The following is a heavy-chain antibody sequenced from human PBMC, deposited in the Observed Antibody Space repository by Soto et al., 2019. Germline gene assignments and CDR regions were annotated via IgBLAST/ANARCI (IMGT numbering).Heavy chain of an antibody. CDR2: INYSGST. V-gene: IGHV4-59*12. CDR3: ARGVEAVVVAPPLSWFDP. D-gene: IGHD2-15*01. CDR1: GGSISSFH. J-gene: IGHJ5*02. Sequence: SETLSLTCTVSGGSISSFHWNWIRQPPGKGLEWIGYINYSGSTNYNPSLKSRVTISVDTSKNQFSLKLSSVTAADTAVYYCARGVEAVVVAPPLSWFDPWGQGTLVTVSS.